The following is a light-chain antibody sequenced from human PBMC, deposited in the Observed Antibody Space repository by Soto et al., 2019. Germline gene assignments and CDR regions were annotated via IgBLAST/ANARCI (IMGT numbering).Light chain of an antibody. CDR1: SSNIGAGYD. CDR2: GNS. V-gene: IGLV1-40*01. Sequence: QSVLTQPTSVSGAPGQRVTISCNGSSSNIGAGYDVHWYQQLPGTAPKLLIYGNSNRPSGVPDRFSGSKSGTSASLAITGLQAEDEAEYYCQSYDSSLSGYVVFGGGTKLTVL. J-gene: IGLJ2*01. CDR3: QSYDSSLSGYVV.